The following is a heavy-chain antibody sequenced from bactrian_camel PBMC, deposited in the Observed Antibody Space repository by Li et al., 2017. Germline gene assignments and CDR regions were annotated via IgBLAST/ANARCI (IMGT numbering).Heavy chain of an antibody. CDR2: VDSDGST. J-gene: IGHJ4*01. D-gene: IGHD5*01. CDR1: GYTYTPNR. CDR3: AADLVGCAWRGEYLNY. Sequence: HVQLVESGGGSVVAGGSLRLSCTASGYTYTPNRMAWFRQLPGKEREKVAIVDSDGSTTYIDAVKGRFTISKDYANYSLYLQMNDLKPEDTAIYYCAADLVGCAWRGEYLNYWGQGTQVTVS. V-gene: IGHV3S53*01.